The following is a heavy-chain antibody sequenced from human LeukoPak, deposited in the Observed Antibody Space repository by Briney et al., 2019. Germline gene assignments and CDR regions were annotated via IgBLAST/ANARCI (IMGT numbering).Heavy chain of an antibody. J-gene: IGHJ2*01. CDR3: ARDYYDRQRGYWYFDL. D-gene: IGHD3-22*01. CDR1: GFTFSSYA. V-gene: IGHV3-7*01. Sequence: GGSLRLSCAASGFTFSSYAMSWVRQAPGKGLEWVANIKQAGSEKYYVDSVKGRFTISRDNAKNSLYLQMNSLRAEDTAVYYCARDYYDRQRGYWYFDLWGRGTLVTVSS. CDR2: IKQAGSEK.